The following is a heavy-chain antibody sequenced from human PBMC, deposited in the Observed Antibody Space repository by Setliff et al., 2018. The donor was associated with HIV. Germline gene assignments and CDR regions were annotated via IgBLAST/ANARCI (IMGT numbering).Heavy chain of an antibody. Sequence: GASVKVSCKTSGYTFGSHGISWVRQAPGQGLEWMGWINPNSGGTNYAQKFQGRVTMTRDTSISTAYMELSRLRSDDTAVYYCAREAAYYYGSGSYNWFDPWGQGTLVTVSS. D-gene: IGHD3-10*01. CDR1: GYTFGSHG. CDR3: AREAAYYYGSGSYNWFDP. CDR2: INPNSGGT. J-gene: IGHJ5*02. V-gene: IGHV1-2*02.